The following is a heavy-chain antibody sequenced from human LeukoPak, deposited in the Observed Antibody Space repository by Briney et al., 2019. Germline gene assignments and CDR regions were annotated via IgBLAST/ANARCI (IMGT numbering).Heavy chain of an antibody. CDR2: ILGSGGST. CDR3: AKWGDYDVLTGYYVPDY. V-gene: IGHV3-23*01. J-gene: IGHJ4*02. CDR1: GFTFSNYA. D-gene: IGHD3-9*01. Sequence: PGGSLRLSCAASGFTFSNYAMSWVRQAPGKGLEWVSAILGSGGSTYYADSVKGRFTVSRDNSRRTLYLQMKSLRAEDTALYYCAKWGDYDVLTGYYVPDYWGQGTRVTVSS.